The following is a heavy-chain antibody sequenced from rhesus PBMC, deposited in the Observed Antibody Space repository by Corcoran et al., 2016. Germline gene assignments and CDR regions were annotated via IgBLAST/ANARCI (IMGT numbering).Heavy chain of an antibody. D-gene: IGHD6-25*01. V-gene: IGHV3S5*01. CDR2: INSGGGST. CDR1: GFTFSSYG. Sequence: EVQLVETGGGLVQPGGSLKLSCAASGFTFSSYGMSWVRQAPGKGLEWVSAINSGGGSTYYADSVKGRFTISRDNSKNPLSLQMNSLRAEDTAVYYCAKVAAAGFDYWGQGVLVTVSS. CDR3: AKVAAAGFDY. J-gene: IGHJ4*01.